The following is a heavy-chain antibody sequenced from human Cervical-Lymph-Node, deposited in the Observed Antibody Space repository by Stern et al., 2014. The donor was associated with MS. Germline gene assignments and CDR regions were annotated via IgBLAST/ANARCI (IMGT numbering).Heavy chain of an antibody. D-gene: IGHD3/OR15-3a*01. CDR1: GFTFSDSY. V-gene: IGHV3-11*01. CDR2: ISSSGNIR. J-gene: IGHJ4*02. CDR3: ARDSTYWTY. Sequence: VQLVESGGGLVKPGGSLRLSCGASGFTFSDSYMRWFRQAPGQGLEWVSYISSSGNIRYYGDSVRGRFTISRDNAKNSLYLQMNSLRAEDTAVYYCARDSTYWTYWGQGALVTVSS.